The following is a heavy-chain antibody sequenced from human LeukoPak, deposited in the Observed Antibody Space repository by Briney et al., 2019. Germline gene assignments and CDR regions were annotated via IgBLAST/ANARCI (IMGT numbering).Heavy chain of an antibody. CDR2: ISAYNGNT. CDR1: GYTFTSYG. V-gene: IGHV1-18*01. D-gene: IGHD3-10*01. Sequence: ASVKVSCKASGYTFTSYGISWVRQAPGQGLECMGWISAYNGNTNYAQKLQGRVTMTTDTSTSTAYMELRSLRSDATAVYYCARDGGFSGSYYDYYYYMDVWGKGTTVTVSS. J-gene: IGHJ6*03. CDR3: ARDGGFSGSYYDYYYYMDV.